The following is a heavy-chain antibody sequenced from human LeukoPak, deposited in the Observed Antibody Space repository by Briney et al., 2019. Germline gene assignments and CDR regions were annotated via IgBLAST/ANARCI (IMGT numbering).Heavy chain of an antibody. V-gene: IGHV3-7*01. CDR3: ASRGDTAMVNYYYYYYMDV. CDR1: GFTLSSHW. CDR2: IKQDGSEK. D-gene: IGHD5-18*01. J-gene: IGHJ6*03. Sequence: RGSLRLSCAASGFTLSSHWMSWVRQAPGEGLEWVANIKQDGSEKYYVDSVKGRFTISRDNAKNSLYLQMNSLRAEDTAVYYCASRGDTAMVNYYYYYYMDVWGKGTTVTVSS.